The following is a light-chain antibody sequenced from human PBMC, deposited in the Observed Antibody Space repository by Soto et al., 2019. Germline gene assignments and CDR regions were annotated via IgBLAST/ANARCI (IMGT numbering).Light chain of an antibody. J-gene: IGLJ1*01. CDR2: EAS. Sequence: QSVLTQPPSVSGSPGQSVTISCTGTSTDFVSYNRVSWYQQPPGTAPKLIIYEASNRPSGVPDRFSGSKSGNTASLTISGLQAEDEADYYCSSYAGSSNVFGTGNKVTVL. CDR1: STDFVSYNR. CDR3: SSYAGSSNV. V-gene: IGLV2-18*02.